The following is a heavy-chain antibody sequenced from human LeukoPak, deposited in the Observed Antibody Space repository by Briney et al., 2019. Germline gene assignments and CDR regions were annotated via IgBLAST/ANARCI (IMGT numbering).Heavy chain of an antibody. CDR1: GYSFNYYY. CDR2: INPNSGRT. D-gene: IGHD3-9*01. J-gene: IGHJ4*02. Sequence: ASVTVSCTTSGYSFNYYYLHWVRQAPGQGLEWMGWINPNSGRTNHAPKFQGRVTLTTDTSITTAYMELSSLISGDTALYYCARDSSDILTGYYHFWGQGTLVTVSS. CDR3: ARDSSDILTGYYHF. V-gene: IGHV1-2*02.